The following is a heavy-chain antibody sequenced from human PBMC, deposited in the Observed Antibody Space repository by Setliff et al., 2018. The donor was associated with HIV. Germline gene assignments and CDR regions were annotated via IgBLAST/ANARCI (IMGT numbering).Heavy chain of an antibody. CDR3: ARDQKGYSYGYFDS. V-gene: IGHV4-59*12. CDR2: IYYSGNN. D-gene: IGHD5-18*01. Sequence: SETLSLTCTVSGGSITGYYWSWIRQPPGKGLEWIGWIYYSGNNRYNPSLKSRVTMSVDTSKNQFSLMLSSVTAADTAVYYCARDQKGYSYGYFDSWGQGTLVTVSS. J-gene: IGHJ4*02. CDR1: GGSITGYY.